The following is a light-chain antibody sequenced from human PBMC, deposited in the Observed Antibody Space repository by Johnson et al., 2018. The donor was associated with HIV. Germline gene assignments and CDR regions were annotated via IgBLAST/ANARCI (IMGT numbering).Light chain of an antibody. V-gene: IGLV1-51*02. CDR1: SSNIGKNY. J-gene: IGLJ1*01. CDR2: ENK. CDR3: GTWDSSLSAEV. Sequence: QLVLTQPPSVSAAPGQMVSISCSGSSSNIGKNYVSWYQQFPGTAPKLLIHENKKRPSGIPDRFSGSKSGTSATLDITGLQTGDEADYYCGTWDSSLSAEVFGTGTKVTVL.